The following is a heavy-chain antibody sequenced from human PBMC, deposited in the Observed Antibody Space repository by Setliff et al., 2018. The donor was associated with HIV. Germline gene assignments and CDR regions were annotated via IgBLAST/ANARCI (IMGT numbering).Heavy chain of an antibody. J-gene: IGHJ5*02. CDR2: LNPSEGTT. V-gene: IGHV1-46*01. D-gene: IGHD6-19*01. Sequence: ASVKVSCKASGGTFSSYVISWVRQAPGQGPEWMGILNPSEGTTSFAQKFQGRVTMTRDTSTSTVYMDLSSLRADDTAVYYCVRGYRSAWNSWFDAWGQGTRVTVSS. CDR3: VRGYRSAWNSWFDA. CDR1: GGTFSSYV.